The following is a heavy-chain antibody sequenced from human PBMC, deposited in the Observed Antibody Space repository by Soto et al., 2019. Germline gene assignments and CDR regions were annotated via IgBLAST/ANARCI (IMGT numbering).Heavy chain of an antibody. CDR1: GFTFSSYG. V-gene: IGHV3-30*18. CDR2: ISYDGSNK. Sequence: GGSLRLSCAASGFTFSSYGMHWVRQAPGKGLEWVAVISYDGSNKYYADSVKGRFTISRDNSKNTLYLQMNSLRAEDTAVYYCAKDGSTDRRPYYYGMDVWGQGTTVTVSS. J-gene: IGHJ6*02. CDR3: AKDGSTDRRPYYYGMDV.